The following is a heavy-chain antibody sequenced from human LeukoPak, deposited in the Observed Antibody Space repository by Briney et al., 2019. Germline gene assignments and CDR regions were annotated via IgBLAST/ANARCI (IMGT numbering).Heavy chain of an antibody. V-gene: IGHV3-23*01. CDR2: ISGSGGST. D-gene: IGHD3-22*01. CDR1: GFTFSSYA. Sequence: GGSLRLSCAASGFTFSSYAMSWVRQAPGKGLEWVSAISGSGGSTYYADSVEGRFTISRDNSKNTLYLQMNSLRAEDTAVYYCAKDGYDSSGYDWFDPWGQGTLVTVSS. J-gene: IGHJ5*02. CDR3: AKDGYDSSGYDWFDP.